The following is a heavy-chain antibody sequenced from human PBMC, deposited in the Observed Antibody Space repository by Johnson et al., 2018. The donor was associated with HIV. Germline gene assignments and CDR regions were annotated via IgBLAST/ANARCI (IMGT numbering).Heavy chain of an antibody. CDR2: IKQDGSEK. CDR1: GFTFSSYW. J-gene: IGHJ3*02. CDR3: ARGSITIFGGLDAFDI. Sequence: VQLVESGGGLIQPGGSLRLSCAVSGFTFSSYWMSCVRQAPGKGLEWVANIKQDGSEKYYVDSVKGRFPISRDNAKNSLYLQMHSLRAEDTAVYYCARGSITIFGGLDAFDIWGQGTMVTVSS. D-gene: IGHD3-3*01. V-gene: IGHV3-7*04.